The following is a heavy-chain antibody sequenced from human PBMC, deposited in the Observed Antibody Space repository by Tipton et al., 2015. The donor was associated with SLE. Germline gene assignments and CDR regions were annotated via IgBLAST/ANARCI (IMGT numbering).Heavy chain of an antibody. Sequence: QLVQSGAEVEKPGESLKISCKGSGYSFSSYWIAWVRQMPGKGLEWMGIIYPGDSDTRYSPSFKGQVTISADKSIRTAYLQWSSLKASDTAMYYCAISWPAADINYNYYTMDVWGQGTTVAVSS. CDR3: AISWPAADINYNYYTMDV. CDR1: GYSFSSYW. D-gene: IGHD6-13*01. J-gene: IGHJ6*02. CDR2: IYPGDSDT. V-gene: IGHV5-51*03.